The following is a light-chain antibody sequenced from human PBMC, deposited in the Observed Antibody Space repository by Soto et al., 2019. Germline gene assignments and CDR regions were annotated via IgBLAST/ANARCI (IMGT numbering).Light chain of an antibody. J-gene: IGLJ1*01. Sequence: QSVLTQPPSASGTPEQRVTISCSGSSSNIGSNTVNWYQQLPGTAPKLLIYSNNQRPSGVPDRFSGSRSGTSASLAISGLQSEHEPDPYCAAWDHSLNGPVSGTGTKVPVL. V-gene: IGLV1-44*01. CDR2: SNN. CDR1: SSNIGSNT. CDR3: AAWDHSLNGPV.